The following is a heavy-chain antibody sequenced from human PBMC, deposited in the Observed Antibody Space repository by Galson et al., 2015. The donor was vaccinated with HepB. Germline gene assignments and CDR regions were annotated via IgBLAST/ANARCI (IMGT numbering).Heavy chain of an antibody. J-gene: IGHJ5*02. V-gene: IGHV3-23*01. D-gene: IGHD3-22*01. Sequence: SLRLSCAASGFTFSSYAMSWVRQAPGKGLEWVSAISGSGGSTYYADSVKGRFTISRDNSKNTLYLQMNSLRAEDTAVYYCASHYYDSSGFLDLASTGFDPWGQGTLVTVSS. CDR2: ISGSGGST. CDR1: GFTFSSYA. CDR3: ASHYYDSSGFLDLASTGFDP.